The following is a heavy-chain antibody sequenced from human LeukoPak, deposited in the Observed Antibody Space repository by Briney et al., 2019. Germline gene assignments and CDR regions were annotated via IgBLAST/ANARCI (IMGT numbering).Heavy chain of an antibody. V-gene: IGHV1-69*04. CDR1: GGTFSSYT. CDR3: AREGRWELIGY. J-gene: IGHJ4*02. CDR2: IIPILGIA. D-gene: IGHD1-26*01. Sequence: SVKVSCEASGGTFSSYTISWVRQAPGQGLEWMGRIIPILGIANYAQKFQGRVTITADKSTSTAYMELSSLRSEDTAVYYCAREGRWELIGYWGQGTLVTVSS.